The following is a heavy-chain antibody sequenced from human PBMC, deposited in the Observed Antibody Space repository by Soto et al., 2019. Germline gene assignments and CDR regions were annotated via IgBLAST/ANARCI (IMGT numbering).Heavy chain of an antibody. CDR2: ISYDGSNK. J-gene: IGHJ4*02. CDR3: AKELHEEGYSNGWSRNFDY. Sequence: QVQLVESGGGVVQPGRSLRLSCAASGFTFSSYGMHWVRQAPGKGLEWVAVISYDGSNKYYADSVKGRFTISRDNSKNTLYLQMNSLRAEGTAVYYCAKELHEEGYSNGWSRNFDYWGQGTLVTVSS. V-gene: IGHV3-30*18. CDR1: GFTFSSYG. D-gene: IGHD6-19*01.